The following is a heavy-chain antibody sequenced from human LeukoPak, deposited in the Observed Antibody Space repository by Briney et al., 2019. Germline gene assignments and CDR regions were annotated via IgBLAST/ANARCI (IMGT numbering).Heavy chain of an antibody. CDR2: INEDGSEK. CDR3: VYGGSYYVA. D-gene: IGHD1-26*01. V-gene: IGHV3-7*01. CDR1: GFTFVSYW. J-gene: IGHJ5*02. Sequence: GGSLRLSCAASGFTFVSYWMTWVRQAPGKGLELVANINEDGSEKYYVDSVKGRFTISRDNAKNSLYLQMNRLRAEDTALYYCVYGGSYYVAWGQGTLVTVSS.